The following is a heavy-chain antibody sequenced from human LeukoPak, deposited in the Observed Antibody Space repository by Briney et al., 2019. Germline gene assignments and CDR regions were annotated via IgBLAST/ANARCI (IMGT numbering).Heavy chain of an antibody. CDR1: GGSISSYY. V-gene: IGHV4-59*01. Sequence: SETLSLTCTVSGGSISSYYWSWIRQSPGKGLEWIGYIYYSGATSYTPSLKSRVTISLDTSKNHFSLKLRPLTAADTAVYYCARGANWGSPDYWGQGTLGTVSS. CDR2: IYYSGAT. J-gene: IGHJ4*02. CDR3: ARGANWGSPDY. D-gene: IGHD7-27*01.